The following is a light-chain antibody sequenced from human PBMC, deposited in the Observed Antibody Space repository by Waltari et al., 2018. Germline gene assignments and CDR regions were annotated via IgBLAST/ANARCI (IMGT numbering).Light chain of an antibody. CDR3: QRYGSSPLT. V-gene: IGKV3-20*01. CDR1: QSVSSSY. CDR2: GAS. J-gene: IGKJ4*01. Sequence: DIVLTQSPGTLSLSPGERATLSCRASQSVSSSYLAWYQQKPGQAPRLLIYGASSRATGIPDRFSGSGSGTDSSLTISRLEPEDFAVYYCQRYGSSPLTFGGGTKVEIK.